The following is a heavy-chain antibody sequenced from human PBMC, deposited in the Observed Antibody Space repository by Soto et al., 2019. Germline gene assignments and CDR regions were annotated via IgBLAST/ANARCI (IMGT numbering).Heavy chain of an antibody. CDR2: INHSGST. D-gene: IGHD5-18*01. CDR3: ARIQLWLRTLDY. CDR1: GGSFSGYY. V-gene: IGHV4-34*01. J-gene: IGHJ4*02. Sequence: SETLSLTCAVYGGSFSGYYWSWIRQPPGKGLGWIGEINHSGSTNYNPSLKSRVTISVDTSKNQFSLKLSSVTAADTAVYYCARIQLWLRTLDYWGQGTLVTVS.